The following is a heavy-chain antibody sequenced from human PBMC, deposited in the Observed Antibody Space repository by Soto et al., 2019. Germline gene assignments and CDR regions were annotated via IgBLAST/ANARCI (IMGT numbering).Heavy chain of an antibody. V-gene: IGHV1-69*04. CDR2: IIPRIGII. J-gene: IGHJ4*02. D-gene: IGHD1-26*01. CDR1: GGTFSSFV. Sequence: GASVKVSCKASGGTFSSFVISWVRQAPGQGLEWMGRIIPRIGIINYAQKFQGRVTITADTSTSTAYMELSSLRSDDTAVYYCARDAPPELGGSYFFDYWGQGTLVTVSS. CDR3: ARDAPPELGGSYFFDY.